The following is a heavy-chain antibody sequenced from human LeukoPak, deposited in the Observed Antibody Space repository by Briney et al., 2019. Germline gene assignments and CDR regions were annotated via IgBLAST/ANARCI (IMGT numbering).Heavy chain of an antibody. J-gene: IGHJ5*02. CDR2: ISTSSSYI. CDR1: GFSFSSYS. V-gene: IGHV3-21*01. Sequence: GGSLRLSCAASGFSFSSYSMSWVRQAPGKGLEWVSSISTSSSYIYYADSVKGRFIISRDNAKNSLYLQMNSLRAEDTAVYYCAGYNWFDPWGQGTLVTVSS. D-gene: IGHD6-13*01. CDR3: AGYNWFDP.